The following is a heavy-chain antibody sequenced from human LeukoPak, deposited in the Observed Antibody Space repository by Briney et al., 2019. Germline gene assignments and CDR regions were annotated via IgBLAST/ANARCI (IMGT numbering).Heavy chain of an antibody. Sequence: SETLSLTCAVSSGSIFNSNWWSWVRQPPGKGLEWIGQIFHSGSTSYSPSLKSRVTISVDTSKNQFSLKLSSVTAADTAVYYCARSNRGYCSGGSCFIDPWGQGTLVTVSS. D-gene: IGHD2-15*01. CDR1: SGSIFNSNW. J-gene: IGHJ5*02. V-gene: IGHV4-4*02. CDR2: IFHSGST. CDR3: ARSNRGYCSGGSCFIDP.